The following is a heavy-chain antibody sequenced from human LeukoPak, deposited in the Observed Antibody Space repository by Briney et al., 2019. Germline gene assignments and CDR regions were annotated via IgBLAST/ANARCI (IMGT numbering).Heavy chain of an antibody. CDR1: GYTFTGYY. D-gene: IGHD1-26*01. Sequence: ASVKVSCKASGYTFTGYYMHGVRQAPGQGLQWLGRIIPNRGDTNYAQTFKGRVTMTRDTSISTGYMELSRLRSDDTAVHYCARDKEGGEWERYYFDYWGQGTLVTVSS. V-gene: IGHV1-2*06. J-gene: IGHJ4*02. CDR3: ARDKEGGEWERYYFDY. CDR2: IIPNRGDT.